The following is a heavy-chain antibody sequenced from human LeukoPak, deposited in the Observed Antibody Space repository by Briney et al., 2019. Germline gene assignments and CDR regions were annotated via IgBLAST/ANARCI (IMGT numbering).Heavy chain of an antibody. CDR2: MNPNSGKT. Sequence: ASVKVSCKASGYTFTSYDINWVRQATGQGLEWMGWMNPNSGKTGYAQKFQGRVTMTRNTSISTAYMELSSLRAEDTAVYYCARVFDSSSWYGTSRAFDIWGQGTMVTVSS. V-gene: IGHV1-8*01. CDR3: ARVFDSSSWYGTSRAFDI. D-gene: IGHD6-13*01. J-gene: IGHJ3*02. CDR1: GYTFTSYD.